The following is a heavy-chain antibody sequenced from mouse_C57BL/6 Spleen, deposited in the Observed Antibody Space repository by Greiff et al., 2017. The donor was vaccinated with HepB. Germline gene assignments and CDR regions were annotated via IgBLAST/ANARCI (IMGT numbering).Heavy chain of an antibody. D-gene: IGHD2-3*01. J-gene: IGHJ3*01. CDR1: GFNIKDDY. V-gene: IGHV14-4*01. CDR2: IDPENGDT. CDR3: TTDDGKGFAY. Sequence: EVKLQESGAELVRPGASVKLSCTASGFNIKDDYMHWVKQRPEQGLEWIGWIDPENGDTEYASKFQGKATITADTSSNTAYLQLSSLTSEDTAVYYCTTDDGKGFAYWGQGTLVTVSA.